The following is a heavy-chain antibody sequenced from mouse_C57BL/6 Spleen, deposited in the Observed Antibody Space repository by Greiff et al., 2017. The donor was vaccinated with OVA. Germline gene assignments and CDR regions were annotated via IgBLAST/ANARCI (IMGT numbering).Heavy chain of an antibody. Sequence: EVQRVESEGGLVQPGSSMKLSCTASGFTFSDYYMAWVRQVPEKGLEWVANINYDGSSTYYLDSLKSRFIISRDNAKNILYLQMSSLKSEDTATYYCARDGIYYGNYVFDYWGQGTTLTVSS. V-gene: IGHV5-16*01. CDR2: INYDGSST. J-gene: IGHJ2*01. CDR1: GFTFSDYY. D-gene: IGHD2-1*01. CDR3: ARDGIYYGNYVFDY.